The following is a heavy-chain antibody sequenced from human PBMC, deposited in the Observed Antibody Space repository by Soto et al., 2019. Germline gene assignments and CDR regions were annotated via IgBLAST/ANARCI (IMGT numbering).Heavy chain of an antibody. J-gene: IGHJ6*02. Sequence: QVQLVQSGAEVKKPGSSVKVSCKASGGTFSSYAISWVRQAPGQGLEWMGGIIPIFGTANYAQKFQGRVTITADASTSTAYMELSSLRSEDTAVYYGARDRARYSGYGGGLYYYYYYGMDVWGQGTTVTVSS. V-gene: IGHV1-69*12. CDR2: IIPIFGTA. CDR3: ARDRARYSGYGGGLYYYYYYGMDV. D-gene: IGHD5-12*01. CDR1: GGTFSSYA.